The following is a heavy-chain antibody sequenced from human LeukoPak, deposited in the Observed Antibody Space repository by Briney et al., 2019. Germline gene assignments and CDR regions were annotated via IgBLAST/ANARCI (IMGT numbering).Heavy chain of an antibody. CDR1: GGSISSYY. D-gene: IGHD3-22*01. Sequence: MSSETLSLTCTVSGGSISSYYWSWIRQPPGKGLEWIGYIYYSGSTNYNPSLKSRVTISVDTSKNQFSLKLSSVTAADTAVYYCAGGQSHYYDSSGYPDYFDYWGQGTLVTVSS. J-gene: IGHJ4*02. CDR2: IYYSGST. V-gene: IGHV4-59*01. CDR3: AGGQSHYYDSSGYPDYFDY.